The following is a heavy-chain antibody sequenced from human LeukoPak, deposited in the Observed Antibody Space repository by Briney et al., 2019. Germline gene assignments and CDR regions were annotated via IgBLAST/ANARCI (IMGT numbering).Heavy chain of an antibody. V-gene: IGHV3-53*01. CDR3: ATSGYFYRGAFDY. D-gene: IGHD3-22*01. Sequence: GGSLRLSCAASGFIFTNYFMSWVCQAPGKGLEWVSIIYSGGNTDYADSVKGRFTVSRDNSKNMLYLQMNSLRAEDTAIYYCATSGYFYRGAFDYWGQGTLVTVSS. CDR1: GFIFTNYF. J-gene: IGHJ4*02. CDR2: IYSGGNT.